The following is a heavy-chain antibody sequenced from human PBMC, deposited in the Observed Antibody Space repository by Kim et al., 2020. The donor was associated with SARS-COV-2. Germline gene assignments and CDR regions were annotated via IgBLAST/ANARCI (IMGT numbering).Heavy chain of an antibody. CDR1: GGSFSGYY. V-gene: IGHV4-34*01. J-gene: IGHJ5*02. CDR3: ARSGSSLTLNGNWFDP. Sequence: SETLSLTCAVYGGSFSGYYWSWIRQPPGKGLEWIGEINHSGSTNYNPSLKSRVTISVDTSKNQFSLKLSSVTAADTAVYYCARSGSSLTLNGNWFDPWGQGTLVTVSS. D-gene: IGHD3-10*01. CDR2: INHSGST.